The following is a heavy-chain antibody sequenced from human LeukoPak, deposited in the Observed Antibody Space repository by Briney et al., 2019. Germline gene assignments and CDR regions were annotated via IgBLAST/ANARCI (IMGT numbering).Heavy chain of an antibody. CDR3: AKDGTGEGLDY. V-gene: IGHV3-9*03. D-gene: IGHD7-27*01. Sequence: SGRSPRLSCAASGFTFDDYAMHWVRQAPGKGLEWVSGISWNGHSVGYADSVKGRFTISRDNAKNSLYLQMNSLRAEDMALYYCAKDGTGEGLDYWGQGTLVTVSS. J-gene: IGHJ4*02. CDR2: ISWNGHSV. CDR1: GFTFDDYA.